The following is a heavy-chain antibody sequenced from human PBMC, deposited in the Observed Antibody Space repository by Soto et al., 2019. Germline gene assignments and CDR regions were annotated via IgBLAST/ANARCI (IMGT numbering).Heavy chain of an antibody. CDR3: ATDSGIAVAGTASDAFDI. Sequence: ASVKVSCKASGYTFTSYGISWVRQAPGQGLEWMGWISAYHGNTNYAQKLQGRVTMTTDTSTSTAYMELRSLRSDDTAVYYCATDSGIAVAGTASDAFDIWGQGTMVTISS. V-gene: IGHV1-18*01. J-gene: IGHJ3*02. CDR2: ISAYHGNT. CDR1: GYTFTSYG. D-gene: IGHD6-19*01.